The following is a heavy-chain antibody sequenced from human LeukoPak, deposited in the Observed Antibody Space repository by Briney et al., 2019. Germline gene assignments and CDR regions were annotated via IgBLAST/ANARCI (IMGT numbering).Heavy chain of an antibody. CDR1: GGSISSYY. CDR3: ARQGAKGSSWYFDS. J-gene: IGHJ4*02. CDR2: IYYSGST. D-gene: IGHD6-6*01. Sequence: SSETLSLTCTVSGGSISSYYWSWIRQPPGKGLEWIGYIYYSGSTNYNPSLKSRVTISVDTSKNQFSLNLNSVTAADTAVYYCARQGAKGSSWYFDSWGQGNLGTVSS. V-gene: IGHV4-59*08.